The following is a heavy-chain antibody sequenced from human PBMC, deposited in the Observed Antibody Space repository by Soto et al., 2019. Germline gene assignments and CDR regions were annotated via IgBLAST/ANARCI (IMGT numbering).Heavy chain of an antibody. V-gene: IGHV3-30-3*01. D-gene: IGHD3-22*01. J-gene: IGHJ4*02. CDR3: ARDRVYYYDNSGYYNFDY. CDR1: GFTFSNYA. Sequence: QVQLVESGGGVVQPGRSLRVSCAASGFTFSNYAMHWVRQAPGKGLEWVAVVSYDGSKQFYADSVEGRFTISRDSSKSTLYLHMDNLRGEDTAVYYCARDRVYYYDNSGYYNFDYWGQGTLVTVSS. CDR2: VSYDGSKQ.